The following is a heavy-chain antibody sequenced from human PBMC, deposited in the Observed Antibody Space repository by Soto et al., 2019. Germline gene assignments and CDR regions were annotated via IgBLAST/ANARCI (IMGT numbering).Heavy chain of an antibody. CDR1: GFTFSDYA. J-gene: IGHJ6*02. Sequence: PAGCLRLSCAACGFTFSDYAMNWVRQAPGKGLEWVSAISGRGSNTYYADSVKGRFAISRDNSKNTVSLQMNTLRAEDTAVYYCAKGDPQKLPSYYFYYYGMDVWGQGTTVTVSS. CDR2: ISGRGSNT. V-gene: IGHV3-23*01. CDR3: AKGDPQKLPSYYFYYYGMDV. D-gene: IGHD3-10*01.